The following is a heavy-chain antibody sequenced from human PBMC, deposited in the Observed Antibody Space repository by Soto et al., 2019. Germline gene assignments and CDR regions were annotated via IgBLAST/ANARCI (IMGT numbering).Heavy chain of an antibody. J-gene: IGHJ5*02. D-gene: IGHD3-3*01. CDR2: ISGSGGST. Sequence: EVQLLESGGGLVQPGGSLRLSCAASGFTFSSYAMSWVGQAPGKGLEWVSAISGSGGSTYYADSVKGRFTISRDNSKNTRYVQMNSLRAEDTAVYYCAKGGIFLEWENWFDPWGQGTLVTVSS. CDR1: GFTFSSYA. CDR3: AKGGIFLEWENWFDP. V-gene: IGHV3-23*01.